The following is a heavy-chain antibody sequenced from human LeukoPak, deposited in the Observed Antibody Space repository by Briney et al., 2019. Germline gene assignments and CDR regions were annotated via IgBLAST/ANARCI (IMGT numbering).Heavy chain of an antibody. CDR1: GGTFSSYA. Sequence: SVKVSCKASGGTFSSYAISWVRQAPGQGLEWMGGIIPIFGTANYAQKFQGRVTITADESTSTAYMELSRLRSDDTAVYYCARAPAYYYGSGSVYYYYYMDVWGKGTTVTVSS. CDR2: IIPIFGTA. D-gene: IGHD3-10*01. V-gene: IGHV1-69*13. CDR3: ARAPAYYYGSGSVYYYYYMDV. J-gene: IGHJ6*03.